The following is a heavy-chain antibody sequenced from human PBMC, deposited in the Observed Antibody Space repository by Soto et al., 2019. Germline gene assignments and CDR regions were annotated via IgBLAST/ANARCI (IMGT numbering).Heavy chain of an antibody. CDR1: GFTFSSYS. CDR2: ISSSSSTI. V-gene: IGHV3-48*02. J-gene: IGHJ6*02. D-gene: IGHD3-3*01. Sequence: GGSLRLSCAASGFTFSSYSMNWVRQAPGKGLEWVSYISSSSSTIYYADSVKGRFTISRDNAKNSLYLQMNSLRDEDTAVYYCASLRSSNKGGGRYYYYGMDVWGQGTTVTVSS. CDR3: ASLRSSNKGGGRYYYYGMDV.